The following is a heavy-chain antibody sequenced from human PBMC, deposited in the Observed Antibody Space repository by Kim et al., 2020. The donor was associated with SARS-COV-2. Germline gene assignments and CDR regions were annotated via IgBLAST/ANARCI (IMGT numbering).Heavy chain of an antibody. CDR3: AGDSSGYYWFDY. CDR1: GFTFSSYA. V-gene: IGHV3-30-3*01. J-gene: IGHJ4*02. D-gene: IGHD3-22*01. Sequence: GGSLRLSCAASGFTFSSYAMHWVRQAPGKGLEWVAVISYDGSNKYYADSVKGRFTISRDNSKNTLYLQMNSLRAEDTAVYYCAGDSSGYYWFDYWGQGTLVTVSS. CDR2: ISYDGSNK.